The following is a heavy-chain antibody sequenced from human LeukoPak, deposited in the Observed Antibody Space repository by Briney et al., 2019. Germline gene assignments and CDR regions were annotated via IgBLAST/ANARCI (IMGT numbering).Heavy chain of an antibody. V-gene: IGHV4-59*01. CDR1: GGSISSYY. CDR2: IYYSGST. D-gene: IGHD3-22*01. Sequence: PSETLSLTCTVSGGSISSYYWSWIRQPPGKGLEWIGYIYYSGSTNYNPSLKSRVTISVDTSKNQFSLKLSSVTAADTAVYYCARGPFIDYYDRNLAVDYWGQGTLVTVSS. J-gene: IGHJ4*02. CDR3: ARGPFIDYYDRNLAVDY.